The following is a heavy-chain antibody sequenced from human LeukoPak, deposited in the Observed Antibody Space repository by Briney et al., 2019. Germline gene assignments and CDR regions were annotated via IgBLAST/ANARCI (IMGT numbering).Heavy chain of an antibody. CDR1: GFTFNSYW. CDR2: IKQDGSEK. Sequence: GGSLRLSCAASGFTFNSYWMSWVRQAPGKGLEWVANIKQDGSEKYYVDSVKGRFTISRDNAKNSLYLQMNSLRAEGTAVYYCARVGYDFWSGTESFDYWGQGTLVTVSS. J-gene: IGHJ4*02. D-gene: IGHD3-3*01. V-gene: IGHV3-7*01. CDR3: ARVGYDFWSGTESFDY.